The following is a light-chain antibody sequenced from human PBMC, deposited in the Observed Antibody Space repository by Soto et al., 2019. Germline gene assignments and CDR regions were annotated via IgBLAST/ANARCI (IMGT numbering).Light chain of an antibody. V-gene: IGKV3-20*01. CDR1: QSVSSTY. CDR2: GPS. CDR3: HQYGSSPIT. Sequence: EIVLTQSPGTLSLSPGERATLYCRASQSVSSTYLAWYQHKPGQAPSLLIYGPSSRATGVPDRFSGSASGTEFTLTISRLEPEDFAVYYCHQYGSSPITFGQGTRLEIK. J-gene: IGKJ5*01.